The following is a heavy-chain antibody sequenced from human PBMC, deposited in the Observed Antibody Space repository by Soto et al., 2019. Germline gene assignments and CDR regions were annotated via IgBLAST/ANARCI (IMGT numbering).Heavy chain of an antibody. V-gene: IGHV2-5*02. CDR1: GFSLSTSGVG. D-gene: IGHD3-16*02. Sequence: QITLKESGPTLVKPTQTLTLTCTFSGFSLSTSGVGVGWIRQPPGKALEWLALIYWDDDKRYSPSLKSRLTITKDTPKNQVVLTMTNMDPVDTATYYCAHIMITFGGVIALGAFDIWGQGTMVTVSS. J-gene: IGHJ3*02. CDR2: IYWDDDK. CDR3: AHIMITFGGVIALGAFDI.